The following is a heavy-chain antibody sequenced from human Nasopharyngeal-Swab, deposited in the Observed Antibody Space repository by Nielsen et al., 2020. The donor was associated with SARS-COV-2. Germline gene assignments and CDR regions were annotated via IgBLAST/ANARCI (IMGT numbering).Heavy chain of an antibody. CDR3: ASGLKGAFDI. J-gene: IGHJ3*02. D-gene: IGHD3/OR15-3a*01. V-gene: IGHV4-59*01. CDR1: GGSTSSYY. CDR2: IYYSGSP. Sequence: SETLSLTCTVSGGSTSSYYWSWIRQPPGKGLEWIGYIYYSGSPNYNPSLKSRVTISVDTSKNQFSLKLSSVTAADTAVYYCASGLKGAFDIWGQGTMVTVSS.